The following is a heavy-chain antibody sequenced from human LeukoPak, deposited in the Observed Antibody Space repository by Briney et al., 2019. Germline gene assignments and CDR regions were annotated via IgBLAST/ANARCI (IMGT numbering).Heavy chain of an antibody. CDR1: GFTFSSYS. CDR3: ARDYGDYVSWFDP. D-gene: IGHD4-17*01. J-gene: IGHJ5*02. Sequence: PGGSLRLSCAASGFTFSSYSMNWVRQAPGKGLEWVSFISSSSSYIYYADSVKGRFTISRDNAKNSLYLQMNSLRVEDTALYYCARDYGDYVSWFDPWGQGTLVTVSS. V-gene: IGHV3-21*04. CDR2: ISSSSSYI.